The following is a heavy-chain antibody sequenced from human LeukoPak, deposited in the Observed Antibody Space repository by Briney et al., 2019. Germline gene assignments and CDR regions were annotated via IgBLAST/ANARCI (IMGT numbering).Heavy chain of an antibody. V-gene: IGHV3-23*01. J-gene: IGHJ3*02. CDR3: ARQSREVNAFDI. D-gene: IGHD2-21*01. CDR1: GFTFSSYA. CDR2: ISGSGGST. Sequence: GGSLRLSCAASGFTFSSYAMSWVRQAPGKGLEWVSAISGSGGSTYYADSVKGRFTISRDNSKNTLYLQMNSLRAEDTAVYYCARQSREVNAFDIWGQGTMVTVSS.